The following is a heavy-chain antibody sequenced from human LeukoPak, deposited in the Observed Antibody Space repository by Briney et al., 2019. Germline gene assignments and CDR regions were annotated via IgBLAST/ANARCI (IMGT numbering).Heavy chain of an antibody. CDR2: IRYDGSNK. Sequence: PGGSLRLSCAASGFTFSSYGMHWVRQAPGKGLEWVAFIRYDGSNKYYADSVKGRFTISRDNSKNTLYLQMNSLRAEDTAVYYCAKDRRAVPAARRLDYWGQGTLVTVSS. J-gene: IGHJ4*02. CDR1: GFTFSSYG. V-gene: IGHV3-30*02. D-gene: IGHD2-2*01. CDR3: AKDRRAVPAARRLDY.